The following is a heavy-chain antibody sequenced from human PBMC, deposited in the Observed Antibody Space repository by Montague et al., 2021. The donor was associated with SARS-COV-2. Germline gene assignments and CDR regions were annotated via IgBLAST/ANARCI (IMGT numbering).Heavy chain of an antibody. V-gene: IGHV4-39*01. J-gene: IGHJ4*02. CDR2: IYHTGST. D-gene: IGHD3-10*01. CDR1: GGSISSSNYY. CDR3: ARRKSNAGSSNYCFDY. Sequence: SETLSLTCTVSGGSISSSNYYYWAWIRQPPGKGLEWIGTIYHTGSTYYSPSLKSRVTISVDTSKNQFSLKVSSVTATDTAVYYCARRKSNAGSSNYCFDYWGQGTLVTVSS.